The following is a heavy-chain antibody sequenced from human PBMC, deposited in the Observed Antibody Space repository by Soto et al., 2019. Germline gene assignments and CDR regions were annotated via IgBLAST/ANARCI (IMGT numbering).Heavy chain of an antibody. CDR3: ARVRSEDYIWGSYRYRPFDY. CDR2: ISSSSSTI. V-gene: IGHV3-48*01. D-gene: IGHD3-16*02. CDR1: GFTFSSYS. J-gene: IGHJ4*02. Sequence: GGSLRLSCAASGFTFSSYSMNWVRQAPGKGLEWVSYISSSSSTIYYADSVKGRFTISRDNAKNSLYLQMNSLRAEDTAVYYCARVRSEDYIWGSYRYRPFDYWGQGTLVTVSS.